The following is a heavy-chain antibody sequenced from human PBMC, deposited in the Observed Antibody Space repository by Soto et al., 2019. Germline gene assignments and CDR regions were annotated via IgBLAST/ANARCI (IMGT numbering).Heavy chain of an antibody. D-gene: IGHD6-19*01. CDR3: ARRTSGWYSDY. J-gene: IGHJ4*02. V-gene: IGHV3-48*01. CDR2: IDIGGGTI. Sequence: GGSLRLSCAASGFTFSSYSMIWVRQPPGKGLECISYIDIGGGTIYQTDSVKGRFTISRDNAKNSLYLQMNSLRGEDTAVYYCARRTSGWYSDYWGLGTLVTVSS. CDR1: GFTFSSYS.